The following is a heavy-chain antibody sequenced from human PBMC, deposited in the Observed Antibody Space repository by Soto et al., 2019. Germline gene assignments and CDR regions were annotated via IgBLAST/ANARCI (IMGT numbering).Heavy chain of an antibody. Sequence: RGSLRLSCAASGFTFSSYGMHWVRQAPGKGLEWVSYISDSGRTIYYADSVKGRFTVSRDDAQNSVYLQMDSLRAEDTAVYYCARDLLHYDSWSGYSAYFYYGMDVWGPGTTVTVYS. CDR3: ARDLLHYDSWSGYSAYFYYGMDV. CDR1: GFTFSSYG. D-gene: IGHD3-3*01. J-gene: IGHJ6*02. V-gene: IGHV3-48*04. CDR2: ISDSGRTI.